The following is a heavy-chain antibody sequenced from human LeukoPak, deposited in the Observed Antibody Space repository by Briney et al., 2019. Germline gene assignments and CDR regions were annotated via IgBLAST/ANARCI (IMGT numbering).Heavy chain of an antibody. V-gene: IGHV3-33*01. CDR3: ARGPTFGGVYFDY. Sequence: GGSLRLSCAASGFTFSSYGMHWVRQAPGKGLEWVAVIWYDGSNKYYTDSVKGRFTISRDNSKNTLYLQMNSLRAEDTAVYYCARGPTFGGVYFDYWGQGTLVTVYS. J-gene: IGHJ4*02. CDR1: GFTFSSYG. D-gene: IGHD3-16*01. CDR2: IWYDGSNK.